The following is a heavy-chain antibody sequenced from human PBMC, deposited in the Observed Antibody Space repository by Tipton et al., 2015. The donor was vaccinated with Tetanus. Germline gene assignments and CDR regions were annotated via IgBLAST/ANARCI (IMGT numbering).Heavy chain of an antibody. D-gene: IGHD1-14*01. J-gene: IGHJ6*04. V-gene: IGHV3-23*01. CDR3: AKEALGVLNL. CDR2: ISGSRLTP. CDR1: GFTFKSYT. Sequence: SLRLSCAASGFTFKSYTMNWVRQAPGNGLEWVAAISGSRLTPYYADSVKGRFTISRDNSKNTLPLQLNSLRADDTAIYYCAKEALGVLNLWGKGTTVIVSS.